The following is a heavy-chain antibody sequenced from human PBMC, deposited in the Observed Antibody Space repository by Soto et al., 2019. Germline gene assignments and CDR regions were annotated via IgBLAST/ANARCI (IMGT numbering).Heavy chain of an antibody. CDR1: GGTFSSYA. CDR3: ARDYDSSGYFDY. CDR2: IIPIFGTA. J-gene: IGHJ5*01. V-gene: IGHV1-69*06. D-gene: IGHD3-22*01. Sequence: GASVKVSCKASGGTFSSYAISWVRQAPGQGLEWMGGIIPIFGTANYAQKFQGRVTITADKSTSTAYMELSSLRSEDTAVYYCARDYDSSGYFDYWGHGSLVTVSS.